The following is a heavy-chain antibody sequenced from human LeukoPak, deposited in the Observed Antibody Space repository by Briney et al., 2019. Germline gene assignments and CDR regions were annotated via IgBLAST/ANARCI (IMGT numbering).Heavy chain of an antibody. CDR2: INHSGSN. CDR3: ARKAVGPTSNYFDY. V-gene: IGHV4-34*01. D-gene: IGHD1-26*01. CDR1: GGSFSGNY. Sequence: SETLSLTCAVYGGSFSGNYWIWIRQPPGKGLEWIGEINHSGSNNYNPSLKSRVTMSVNTPKNQISLKLSSVTAADTAVYYCARKAVGPTSNYFDYWGQGTLVTVSS. J-gene: IGHJ4*02.